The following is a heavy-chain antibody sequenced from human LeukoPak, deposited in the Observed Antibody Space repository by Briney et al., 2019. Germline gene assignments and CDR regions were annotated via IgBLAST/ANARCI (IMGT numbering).Heavy chain of an antibody. CDR2: IYPGDSDT. Sequence: GESLKISCKGSGYSFTSYWIGWVRQMPGKGLEWMGIIYPGDSDTRYSPSFQGQVTISADKSISTAYLQWSSLKAPDTAMYYCARRYYDFWSGQYDAFDIWGQGTMVTVSS. CDR3: ARRYYDFWSGQYDAFDI. V-gene: IGHV5-51*01. CDR1: GYSFTSYW. D-gene: IGHD3-3*01. J-gene: IGHJ3*02.